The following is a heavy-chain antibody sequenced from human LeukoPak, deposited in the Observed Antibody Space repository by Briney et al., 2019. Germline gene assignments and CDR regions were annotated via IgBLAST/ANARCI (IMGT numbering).Heavy chain of an antibody. J-gene: IGHJ4*02. CDR1: GFSFTNFW. CDR3: ARGDAFSGDH. CDR2: IHPEGNEK. Sequence: GGSLRLSCAVYGFSFTNFWMSWVRQAPGRGLEWVANIHPEGNEKYHVESVKGRFTISRDNTKNLLFLQMNGLRVEDTAVYYCARGDAFSGDHWGQGTLVTVSS. V-gene: IGHV3-7*04.